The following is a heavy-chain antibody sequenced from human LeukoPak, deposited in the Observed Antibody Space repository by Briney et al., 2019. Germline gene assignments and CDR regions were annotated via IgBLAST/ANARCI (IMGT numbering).Heavy chain of an antibody. D-gene: IGHD6-25*01. V-gene: IGHV3-48*01. CDR2: IRSSSRTT. Sequence: GGSLRLSCAASGFTFGSHSMNWVRQAPGKGLEWVSHIRSSSRTTYYADSVKGRFTISRDDAKNSLYLQMNSLRGEDTAVYYCASWAGTTAGFSGPFDFWGQGTLVTVSS. J-gene: IGHJ4*02. CDR1: GFTFGSHS. CDR3: ASWAGTTAGFSGPFDF.